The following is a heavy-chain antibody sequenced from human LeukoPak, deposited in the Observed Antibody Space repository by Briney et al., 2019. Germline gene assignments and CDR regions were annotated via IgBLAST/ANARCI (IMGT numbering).Heavy chain of an antibody. Sequence: SETLSLTCAVYGGSFSGYHWSWIRQPPGKGLEWIGEINHSGSTNYNPSLKSRVTISVDTSKNQFSLKLSSVTAADTAVYYCARGLENIVVVTAILGRYFDYWGQGTLVTVSS. CDR2: INHSGST. J-gene: IGHJ4*02. D-gene: IGHD2-21*02. CDR1: GGSFSGYH. V-gene: IGHV4-34*01. CDR3: ARGLENIVVVTAILGRYFDY.